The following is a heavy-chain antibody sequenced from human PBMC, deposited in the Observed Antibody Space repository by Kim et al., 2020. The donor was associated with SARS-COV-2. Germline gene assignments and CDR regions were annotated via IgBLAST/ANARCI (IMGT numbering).Heavy chain of an antibody. J-gene: IGHJ5*02. V-gene: IGHV3-53*04. CDR1: GFTVSSNY. Sequence: GGSLRLSCAASGFTVSSNYMRWVRQAPGKGLEWVSVIYSGGNTYYADSVKGRFTISRHNSKNTLYRQMNSLRAEDTAVYYCARGYSSGWYGWWFDPWGQGSLDSVSS. D-gene: IGHD6-19*01. CDR2: IYSGGNT. CDR3: ARGYSSGWYGWWFDP.